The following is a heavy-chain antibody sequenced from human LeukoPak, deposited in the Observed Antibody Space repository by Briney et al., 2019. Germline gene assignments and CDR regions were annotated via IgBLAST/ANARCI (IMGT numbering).Heavy chain of an antibody. V-gene: IGHV4-34*01. D-gene: IGHD5-18*01. CDR2: IYYSGST. CDR1: GGSFSGYY. J-gene: IGHJ4*02. Sequence: SETLSLTCAVYGGSFSGYYWSWLRQPPGKGLEWIGSIYYSGSTYYNPSLKSRVTISVDTSKNQFSLKLSSVTAADTAVYYCARDVEYSYGYVDYWGQGTLVTVSS. CDR3: ARDVEYSYGYVDY.